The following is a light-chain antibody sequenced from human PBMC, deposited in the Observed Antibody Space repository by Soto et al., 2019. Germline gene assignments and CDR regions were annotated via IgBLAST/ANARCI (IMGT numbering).Light chain of an antibody. CDR1: KLGDKY. V-gene: IGLV3-1*01. J-gene: IGLJ1*01. CDR2: QDT. CDR3: QAWDSSADNYV. Sequence: SYELTQPPSVSVSPGQTASITCYGDKLGDKYICWYQQKPGQSPVLVIYQDTKRPSGIPERFSGSNSGKTATLTISGTQAMDEADYYCQAWDSSADNYVFGNGTKVTVL.